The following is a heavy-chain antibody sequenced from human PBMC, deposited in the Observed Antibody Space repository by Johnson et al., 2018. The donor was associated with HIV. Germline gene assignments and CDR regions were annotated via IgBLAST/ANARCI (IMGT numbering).Heavy chain of an antibody. Sequence: VQLVESGGGLIQPGGSLRLSCAASGFIVSNSYMSWVRQAPGKGLEWVAFIRYDGSIKYYADSVKGRFTISRDNSKNTLFLQMNSLRAEDTAVYYCAKDRGAARAFDAFDIWGQGTMVTVSS. CDR2: IRYDGSIK. D-gene: IGHD6-6*01. CDR3: AKDRGAARAFDAFDI. J-gene: IGHJ3*02. CDR1: GFIVSNSY. V-gene: IGHV3-30*02.